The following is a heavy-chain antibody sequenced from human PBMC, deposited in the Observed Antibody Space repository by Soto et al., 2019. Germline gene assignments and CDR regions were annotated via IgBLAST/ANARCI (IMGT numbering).Heavy chain of an antibody. CDR2: MNPNTGNT. D-gene: IGHD2-15*01. CDR3: ARESNHCSGGSCYCDWFDH. V-gene: IGHV1-8*01. Sequence: QVQLVQSGAEVKKPGASVRVSCKASGYTFTSSDVYWVRQATGQGLELMGWMNPNTGNTGYAQKVQGRVTMTRNNSLITAYRELSSRRSEVTAIYYCARESNHCSGGSCYCDWFDHGGQGTPVSVS. CDR1: GYTFTSSD. J-gene: IGHJ5*02.